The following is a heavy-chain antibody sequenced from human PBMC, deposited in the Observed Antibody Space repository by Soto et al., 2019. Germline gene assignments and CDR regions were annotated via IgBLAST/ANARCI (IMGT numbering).Heavy chain of an antibody. CDR1: GDTFRNYA. V-gene: IGHV1-69*01. D-gene: IGHD2-15*01. CDR2: IIPLYGTT. Sequence: QVQLVQSGAEVKKPGSSVRVSCEASGDTFRNYAISWVRQAPGQGLEWLGGIIPLYGTTNYAQKFQDRVTITADGSTTTAYMDLSSLRSEDTAVYYCASDLGGCSAGSCRYNWFDLWGQGTLVTVSS. J-gene: IGHJ5*02. CDR3: ASDLGGCSAGSCRYNWFDL.